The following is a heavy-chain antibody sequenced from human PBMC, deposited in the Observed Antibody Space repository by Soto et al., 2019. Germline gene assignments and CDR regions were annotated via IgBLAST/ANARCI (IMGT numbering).Heavy chain of an antibody. Sequence: SETLSLTCLVSGDSIKTNYWWAWVRQPPGKGLEWIGEIYHSGSAIYTPSLKSRVTLSLDESKNEFSLNVNSVTAADTAVYYCARELNTAMVTPLGYWGQGTLVTVSS. V-gene: IGHV4-4*02. CDR3: ARELNTAMVTPLGY. CDR1: GDSIKTNYW. J-gene: IGHJ4*02. D-gene: IGHD5-18*01. CDR2: IYHSGSA.